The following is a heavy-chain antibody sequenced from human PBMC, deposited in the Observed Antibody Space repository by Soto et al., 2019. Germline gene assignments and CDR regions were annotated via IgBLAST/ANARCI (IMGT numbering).Heavy chain of an antibody. Sequence: QITLKESGPTLVKPTQTLTLTCTFSGFSLSTRGVGVGWIRQPPGKALEWLALIYWDDDKRYSPSLKSRLTITNDNYKNQVVLTITDMDPVDTATYYCAHRPYQLIEPDYFDYWGQGTLVTLSS. J-gene: IGHJ4*02. CDR3: AHRPYQLIEPDYFDY. D-gene: IGHD2-2*01. V-gene: IGHV2-5*02. CDR2: IYWDDDK. CDR1: GFSLSTRGVG.